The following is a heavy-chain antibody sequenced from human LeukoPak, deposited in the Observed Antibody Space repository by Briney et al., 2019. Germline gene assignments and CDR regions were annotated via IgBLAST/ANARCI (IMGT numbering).Heavy chain of an antibody. CDR2: IYYSGST. D-gene: IGHD3-10*01. J-gene: IGHJ3*02. CDR3: ARGGYYGSGSDDAFHI. V-gene: IGHV4-59*01. Sequence: SETLSLTCTVSGGSISSYYWSCIRHPPGKGLERIGSIYYSGSTNYNPSLKSRVTISIDTSKNQFSLKLSSVTAADTAVYYCARGGYYGSGSDDAFHIWGQGTMVTVSS. CDR1: GGSISSYY.